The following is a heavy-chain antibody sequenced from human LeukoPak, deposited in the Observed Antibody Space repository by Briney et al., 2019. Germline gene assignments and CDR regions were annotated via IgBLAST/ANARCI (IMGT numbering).Heavy chain of an antibody. CDR3: AKDRKWLRSNGYYGMDV. V-gene: IGHV3-23*01. Sequence: PGGSLRLSCAASGFTFSSYAMSWVRQAPGKGXXXXXXXXXXGGSTYYADSVKGRFTISRDNSKNTLYLQMNSLRAEDTAVYYCAKDRKWLRSNGYYGMDVWGQGTTVTVSS. D-gene: IGHD5-12*01. CDR2: XXXXGGST. CDR1: GFTFSSYA. J-gene: IGHJ6*02.